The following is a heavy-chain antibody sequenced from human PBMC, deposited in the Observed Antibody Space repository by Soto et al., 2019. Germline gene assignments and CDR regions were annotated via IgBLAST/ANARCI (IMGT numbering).Heavy chain of an antibody. CDR1: GYIFTSYW. V-gene: IGHV5-51*01. CDR3: ARQGFSKHYFYAADV. Sequence: VESLKISCKASGYIFTSYWIGWFRQTPVKGLEWMGIILPDDSDTKYSPSFQGRVTISADRSMTTAYLHLRSLEASDSATYFCARQGFSKHYFYAADVWGQGTTVTVSS. D-gene: IGHD6-13*01. CDR2: ILPDDSDT. J-gene: IGHJ6*02.